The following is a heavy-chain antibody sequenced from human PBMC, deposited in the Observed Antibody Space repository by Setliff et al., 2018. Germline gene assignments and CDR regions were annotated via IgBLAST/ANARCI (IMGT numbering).Heavy chain of an antibody. CDR3: ARGNPAERYEY. Sequence: ASVKVSCKASGYNFKTYTISWVRQAPGQGLEWMGFISLYDGHTNYAQNFQGRLTVTTDTSTSTAYMELSSLRFDDTAVYYCARGNPAERYEYWGQGTLVTVSS. CDR1: GYNFKTYT. V-gene: IGHV1-18*01. CDR2: ISLYDGHT. J-gene: IGHJ1*01. D-gene: IGHD5-12*01.